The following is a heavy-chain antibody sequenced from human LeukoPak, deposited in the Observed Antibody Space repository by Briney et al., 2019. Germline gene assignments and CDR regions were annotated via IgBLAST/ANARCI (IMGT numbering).Heavy chain of an antibody. J-gene: IGHJ4*02. D-gene: IGHD3-10*01. CDR1: GGSISSSSYY. V-gene: IGHV4-39*07. CDR3: ARIRTYYYGPGSYEY. CDR2: INHSGNT. Sequence: PSETLSLTCTVSGGSISSSSYYWGWIRQPPGKGLGWMGEINHSGNTNYNPSLKSRVTMSVDTSYNQFSLELSSVTAADTAVYYCARIRTYYYGPGSYEYWGQGTLVTVSS.